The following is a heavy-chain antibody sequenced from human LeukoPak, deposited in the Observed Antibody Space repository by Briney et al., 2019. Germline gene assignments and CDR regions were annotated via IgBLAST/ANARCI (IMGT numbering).Heavy chain of an antibody. CDR1: GFTFTSSN. D-gene: IGHD4-11*01. CDR2: ISSSSSTI. V-gene: IGHV3-48*02. CDR3: ARLTTLQAGY. Sequence: GGSLRLTCAASGFTFTSSNMNWVRQAPGKGLEWVSYISSSSSTIYYADSVKGRFTISRDNAKNSLYLQMSSLRDEDTAVYYCARLTTLQAGYWGQGTLVTVSS. J-gene: IGHJ4*02.